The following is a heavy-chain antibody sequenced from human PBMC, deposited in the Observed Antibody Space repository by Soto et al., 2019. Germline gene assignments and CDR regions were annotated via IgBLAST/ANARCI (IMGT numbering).Heavy chain of an antibody. J-gene: IGHJ4*02. Sequence: QVQLVQSGAEVKKPGSSVKVSCEASGGTFSGHAISWVRQAPGQGPEWMGGLIPLFGTTQHAQNFQDRLTITADKSTSTAYMELISLRFEDTTIYYCARGPNWGYRFDSWGQGTLVTVSS. CDR2: LIPLFGTT. CDR3: ARGPNWGYRFDS. CDR1: GGTFSGHA. V-gene: IGHV1-69*06. D-gene: IGHD7-27*01.